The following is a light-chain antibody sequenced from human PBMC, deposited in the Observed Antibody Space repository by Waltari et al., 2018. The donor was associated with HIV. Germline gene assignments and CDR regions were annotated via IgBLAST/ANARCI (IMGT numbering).Light chain of an antibody. V-gene: IGKV4-1*01. Sequence: DILMTQSPDSLAVSLGERATINCTARQTLLYSSNNKNYLAWYQHKPGQPPKLLIYWASTRQSGVPDRFGGSGSGTNFNLTINKLQAEDVATYYCQQYYRTPLTFGGGTKVGL. J-gene: IGKJ4*01. CDR3: QQYYRTPLT. CDR2: WAS. CDR1: QTLLYSSNNKNY.